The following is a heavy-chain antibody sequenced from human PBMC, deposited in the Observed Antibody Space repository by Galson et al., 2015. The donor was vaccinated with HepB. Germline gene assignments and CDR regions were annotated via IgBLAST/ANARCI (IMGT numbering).Heavy chain of an antibody. CDR2: ISSSSSYI. CDR1: GFTFSSYA. D-gene: IGHD3/OR15-3a*01. Sequence: SLRLSCAASGFTFSSYAMNRVRQAPGTGLEWVSCISSSSSYIYYADSVKGRFTISRDKTKNSLYLQMNSLRAEDTAVYYCARSPDDFWTGYFSQFDPWGQGTLVTVSS. CDR3: ARSPDDFWTGYFSQFDP. J-gene: IGHJ5*02. V-gene: IGHV3-21*01.